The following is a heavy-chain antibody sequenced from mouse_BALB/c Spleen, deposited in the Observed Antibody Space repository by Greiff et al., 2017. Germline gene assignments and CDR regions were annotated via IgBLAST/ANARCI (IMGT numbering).Heavy chain of an antibody. D-gene: IGHD2-14*01. CDR2: SRNKANDYTT. Sequence: EVKVVESGGGLVQPGGSLRLSCATSGFTFSDFYMEWVRQPPGKRLEWIAASRNKANDYTTEYSASVKGRFIVSRDTSQSILYLQMNALRAEDTAIYYCARDANYRYDVGVFAYWGQGTLVTVSA. V-gene: IGHV7-1*02. CDR3: ARDANYRYDVGVFAY. CDR1: GFTFSDFY. J-gene: IGHJ3*01.